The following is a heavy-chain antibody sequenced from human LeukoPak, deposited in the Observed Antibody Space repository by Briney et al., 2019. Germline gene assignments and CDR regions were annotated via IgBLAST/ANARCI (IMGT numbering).Heavy chain of an antibody. J-gene: IGHJ4*02. V-gene: IGHV3-13*01. CDR3: ARQSTPHGNFDY. CDR2: IGSAGYT. CDR1: GFTFDNND. Sequence: PGGSLRLSCEVSGFTFDNNDMHWVRQTTGKGLEWVSAIGSAGYTYYADSVRGRFTITRDNAKQSLFLQMSSLRAEDTAIYYCARQSTPHGNFDYWGQGTLVTVSS. D-gene: IGHD5-24*01.